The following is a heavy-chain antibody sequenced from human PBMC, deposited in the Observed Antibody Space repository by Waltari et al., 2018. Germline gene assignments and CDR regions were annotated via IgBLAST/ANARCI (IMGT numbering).Heavy chain of an antibody. D-gene: IGHD3-9*01. CDR3: ARWLYYDILTGYYIGYFDY. Sequence: QVQLQESGPGLVKPSETLSLTCTVSGGSISSYYWSWIRQPPGKGLEWIGYIYYSGSTNYNPSRKSRVTRSVDTSKNQFSLKLSSVTAADTAVYYCARWLYYDILTGYYIGYFDYWVQGTLVTVSS. V-gene: IGHV4-59*01. CDR1: GGSISSYY. J-gene: IGHJ4*02. CDR2: IYYSGST.